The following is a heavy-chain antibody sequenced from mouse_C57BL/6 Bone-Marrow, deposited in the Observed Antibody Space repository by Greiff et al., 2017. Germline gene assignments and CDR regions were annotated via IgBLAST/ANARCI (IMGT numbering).Heavy chain of an antibody. J-gene: IGHJ4*01. CDR3: ARQGRGYAMDY. Sequence: DVHLVESGGDLVKPGGSLKLSCAASGFTFSSSGMSWVRQTPDKRLEWVATISSGGSYTYYPDSVKGRFTISRDNAKNTLYLQMSSLKSEDTAMYYCARQGRGYAMDYWGQGTSVTVSS. CDR2: ISSGGSYT. CDR1: GFTFSSSG. V-gene: IGHV5-6*01.